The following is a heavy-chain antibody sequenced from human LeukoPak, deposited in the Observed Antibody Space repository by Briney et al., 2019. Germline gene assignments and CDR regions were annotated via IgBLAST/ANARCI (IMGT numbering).Heavy chain of an antibody. Sequence: PGRSLRLSCAASGFTFDDYAMHWVRQGPGKGLEWVSGISWNSGSIVYADSVKGRFTISRDNAKNTLYLQMNSLRAEDTAVYYCAKGRGGSYVDYWGQGTLVTVSS. D-gene: IGHD1-26*01. CDR1: GFTFDDYA. J-gene: IGHJ4*02. CDR3: AKGRGGSYVDY. CDR2: ISWNSGSI. V-gene: IGHV3-9*01.